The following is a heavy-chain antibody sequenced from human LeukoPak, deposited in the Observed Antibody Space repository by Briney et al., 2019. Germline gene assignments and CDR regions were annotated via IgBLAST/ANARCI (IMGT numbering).Heavy chain of an antibody. D-gene: IGHD3-9*01. CDR1: GFTFDDYA. CDR3: ARLVNYYYYMDV. V-gene: IGHV3-43*02. CDR2: ISGDGGST. J-gene: IGHJ6*03. Sequence: GGSLRLSCAASGFTFDDYAMHWVRQAPGKGLEWVSLISGDGGSTYYADSVKGRFTISRDNAKNSLYLQMNSLRAEDTAVYYCARLVNYYYYMDVWGKGTTVTVSS.